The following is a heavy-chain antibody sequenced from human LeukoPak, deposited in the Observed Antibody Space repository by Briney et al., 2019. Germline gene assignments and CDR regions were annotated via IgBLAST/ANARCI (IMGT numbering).Heavy chain of an antibody. CDR1: GYTFTSYY. J-gene: IGHJ4*02. Sequence: ASVKVSCKASGYTFTSYYMHWVRQAPGQGLEWMGIINPSGGSTSYAQKFQGRVTITRDTSTSTVYMELSSLRSEDTAVYYCARGGGYYDFWSGYYPVDYWGQGTLITVSS. V-gene: IGHV1-46*03. D-gene: IGHD3-3*01. CDR2: INPSGGST. CDR3: ARGGGYYDFWSGYYPVDY.